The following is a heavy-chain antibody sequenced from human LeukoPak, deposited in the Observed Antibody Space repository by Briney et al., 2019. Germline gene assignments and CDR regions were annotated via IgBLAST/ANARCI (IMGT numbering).Heavy chain of an antibody. J-gene: IGHJ6*02. V-gene: IGHV3-7*03. CDR3: TRGGGLDV. D-gene: IGHD3-16*01. CDR1: GFTFSSYW. CDR2: MNHNGNVN. Sequence: GGSLRLSCAASGFTFSSYWMNWARQAPGKGLEWVASMNHNGNVNYYVDSVKGRFTISRDNAKNSLYLQMSNLRAEDTAVYFCTRGGGLDVWGQGATVTVSS.